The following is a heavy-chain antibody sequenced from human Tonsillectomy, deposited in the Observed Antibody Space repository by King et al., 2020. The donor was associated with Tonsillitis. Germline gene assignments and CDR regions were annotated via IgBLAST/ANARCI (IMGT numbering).Heavy chain of an antibody. V-gene: IGHV4-30-4*01. J-gene: IGHJ4*02. CDR3: ARGHYDILTGYHRELDY. D-gene: IGHD3-9*01. CDR1: GGSISSGDYY. CDR2: IYYSGRT. Sequence: VQLQESGPGLVKPSQILSLTCTVSGGSISSGDYYWTWIRQTPGKGLEWIGYIYYSGRTYYTPSLKSRITISVDTSKNQISLKLSYVTAADTAVYYCARGHYDILTGYHRELDYWGQGTQVTVSS.